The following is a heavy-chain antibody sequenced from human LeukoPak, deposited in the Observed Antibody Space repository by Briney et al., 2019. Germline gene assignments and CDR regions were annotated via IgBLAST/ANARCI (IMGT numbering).Heavy chain of an antibody. D-gene: IGHD6-13*01. CDR3: ARGLGSS. Sequence: SETLSLTCSVSSGSIDNYYWSWIRRPPGKGLEWIGHIYYSGATNYNPSLKSRVSISVDTSKNQFSLKLSSVTAADTAVYYCARGLGSSWGQGTLVTVSS. V-gene: IGHV4-59*12. CDR2: IYYSGAT. J-gene: IGHJ4*02. CDR1: SGSIDNYY.